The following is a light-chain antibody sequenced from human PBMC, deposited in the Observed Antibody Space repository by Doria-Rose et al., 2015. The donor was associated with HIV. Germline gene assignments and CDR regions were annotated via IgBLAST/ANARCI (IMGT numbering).Light chain of an antibody. Sequence: TQSPGTLSLSPGERATLSCRASQSFSSTYLAWYQQKPGQAPSLLIYGGSTRATGIPDRFSASGSGTDFTLTINRPEPEDFALYYCHQYGTSWTFGQGTKVEI. CDR3: HQYGTSWT. CDR1: QSFSSTY. V-gene: IGKV3-20*01. J-gene: IGKJ1*01. CDR2: GGS.